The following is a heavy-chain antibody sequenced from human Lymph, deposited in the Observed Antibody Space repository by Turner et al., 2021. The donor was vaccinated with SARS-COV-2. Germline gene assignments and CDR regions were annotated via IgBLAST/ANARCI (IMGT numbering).Heavy chain of an antibody. Sequence: EVQLLASGGGLVHPGGSLSLSCAASGFTFSSYAMSWVRQAPGKGLEWVSSISVSGGSTYYADSVKGRFTISRDNSKNTLYLQMNSLRVEDTAVYYCAKGVRGVIIPEAFDIWGQGTMVTISS. CDR1: GFTFSSYA. V-gene: IGHV3-23*01. D-gene: IGHD3-10*01. J-gene: IGHJ3*02. CDR3: AKGVRGVIIPEAFDI. CDR2: ISVSGGST.